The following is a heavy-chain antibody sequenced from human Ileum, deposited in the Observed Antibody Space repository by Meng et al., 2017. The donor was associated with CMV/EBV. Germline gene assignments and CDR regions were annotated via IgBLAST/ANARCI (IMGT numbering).Heavy chain of an antibody. D-gene: IGHD1-7*01. Sequence: KASCKASGYTFTDKSMHWVRQAPGQGLQWVGWINPNSGDTIYAQRFQDRVTMTRDTSISTFYMELSRLTSDDTAVYYCARNWNSVDFWGQGTLVTVSS. J-gene: IGHJ4*02. CDR2: INPNSGDT. V-gene: IGHV1-2*02. CDR1: GYTFTDKS. CDR3: ARNWNSVDF.